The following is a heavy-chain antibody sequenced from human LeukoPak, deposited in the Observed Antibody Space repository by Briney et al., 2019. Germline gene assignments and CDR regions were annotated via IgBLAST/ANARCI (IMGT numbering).Heavy chain of an antibody. V-gene: IGHV3-23*01. D-gene: IGHD3-22*01. CDR3: ASPTNYYDSSGYGMDV. J-gene: IGHJ6*02. Sequence: GGSLRLSCEASGVTFSSYVMSWVRQAPGKGPEWVSAISGSGGSTYYADSVKGRFTISRDNAKNSLYLQMNSLRAEDTAVYYCASPTNYYDSSGYGMDVWGQGTTVTVSS. CDR1: GVTFSSYV. CDR2: ISGSGGST.